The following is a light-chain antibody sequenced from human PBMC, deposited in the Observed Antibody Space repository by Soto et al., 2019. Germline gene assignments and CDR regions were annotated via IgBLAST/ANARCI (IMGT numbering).Light chain of an antibody. CDR2: GAS. CDR3: QQYGSSPST. J-gene: IGKJ1*01. Sequence: EIVSTQSPGTLSLSPGERATLSCRASQSVSSNYITWYQQKPGQAPRRLIFGASSRATGIPDRFSGSGSGTDFTLTISRLEPEDFAVYYCQQYGSSPSTFGQGTKVDIK. CDR1: QSVSSNY. V-gene: IGKV3-20*01.